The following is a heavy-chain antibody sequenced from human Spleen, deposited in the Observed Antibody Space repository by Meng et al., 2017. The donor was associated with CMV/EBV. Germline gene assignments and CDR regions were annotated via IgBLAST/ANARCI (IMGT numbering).Heavy chain of an antibody. CDR2: IYLGDSDT. Sequence: LRLSCKGSGYSFTSYWIGWVRQMPGKGLEWMGIIYLGDSDTRYSPSFQGQVTISADKSISTAYLQWSSLKASDTAMYYCARHSDYSFDYWGQGTLVTVSS. CDR3: ARHSDYSFDY. CDR1: GYSFTSYW. J-gene: IGHJ4*02. D-gene: IGHD4-11*01. V-gene: IGHV5-51*01.